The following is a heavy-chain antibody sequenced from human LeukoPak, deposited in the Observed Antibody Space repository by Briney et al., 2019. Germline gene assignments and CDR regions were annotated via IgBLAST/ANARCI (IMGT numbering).Heavy chain of an antibody. J-gene: IGHJ4*02. D-gene: IGHD3-10*01. CDR2: IYYSGST. CDR1: GGSISSGDYY. Sequence: SQTLSLTCTVSGGSISSGDYYWSWIRQPPGKGLEWIGYIYYSGSTYYNPSLKSRVTISVDTSKNQFSLKLSSVTAADTAVYYCAGAGYYYGSGSYYIHNTFDYWGQGTLVTVSS. V-gene: IGHV4-30-4*01. CDR3: AGAGYYYGSGSYYIHNTFDY.